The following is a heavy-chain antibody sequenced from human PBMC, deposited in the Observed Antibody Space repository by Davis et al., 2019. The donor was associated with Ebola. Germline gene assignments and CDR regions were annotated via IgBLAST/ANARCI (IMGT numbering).Heavy chain of an antibody. Sequence: ASVKVSCKASGYTFTGYYMHWVRQAPGQGLEWMGWINPNSGGTNYAQKFQGWVTMTRDTSISTAYMELSRLRSDDTAVYYCARVIGDFYYYGMDVWGQGTTVTVSS. CDR2: INPNSGGT. CDR1: GYTFTGYY. V-gene: IGHV1-2*04. D-gene: IGHD2-21*01. CDR3: ARVIGDFYYYGMDV. J-gene: IGHJ6*02.